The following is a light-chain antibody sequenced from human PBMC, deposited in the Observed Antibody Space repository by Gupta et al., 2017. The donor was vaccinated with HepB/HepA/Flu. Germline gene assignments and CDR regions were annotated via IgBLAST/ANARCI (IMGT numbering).Light chain of an antibody. Sequence: IQMTQSPSSLSAPVGDRVTITCRASQSISSSLNWYQQRPGKAPKLLIYDATTLQSGVPSRFSGSGSGTDFSLSIDRLQPEDFVTYYCQQNDRTPKTFGQGTRVEVK. V-gene: IGKV1-39*01. CDR1: QSISSS. CDR2: DAT. CDR3: QQNDRTPKT. J-gene: IGKJ1*01.